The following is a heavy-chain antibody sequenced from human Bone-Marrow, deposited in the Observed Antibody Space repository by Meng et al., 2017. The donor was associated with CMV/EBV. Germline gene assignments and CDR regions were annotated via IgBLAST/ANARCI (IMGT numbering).Heavy chain of an antibody. CDR2: INWSSDSI. D-gene: IGHD2-15*01. Sequence: SLKMSCAGSGFIFDDYAMYWVRQAPGKGLEWVSGINWSSDSIGYADSVKGRFTISRDNAKNSLYLQMDSLRPEDTALYYCTSSGWPETYYYRMDIWGQGTMVTVSS. CDR1: GFIFDDYA. V-gene: IGHV3-9*01. CDR3: TSSGWPETYYYRMDI. J-gene: IGHJ6*02.